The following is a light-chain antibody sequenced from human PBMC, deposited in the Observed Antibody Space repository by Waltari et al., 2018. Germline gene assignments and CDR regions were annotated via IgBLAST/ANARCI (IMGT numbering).Light chain of an antibody. CDR2: LGS. V-gene: IGKV2-28*01. CDR1: QSLLHVNGYNY. Sequence: DIVMTQSTLSLPVTPGEPASISCSSSQSLLHVNGYNYLDWYLQKPGQSPQLLIYLGSNRASGVPDRFSGSGSGTDFTLKISRVEAEDVGVYYCMQALQTPLTFGGGTKVEIK. J-gene: IGKJ4*01. CDR3: MQALQTPLT.